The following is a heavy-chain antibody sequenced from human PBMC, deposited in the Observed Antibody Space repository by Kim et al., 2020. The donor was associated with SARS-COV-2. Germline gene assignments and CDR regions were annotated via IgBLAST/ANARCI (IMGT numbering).Heavy chain of an antibody. CDR1: GSSTSSSNYY. CDR3: VRLEYSYGNYYFDY. Sequence: SETLSLTCTVSGSSTSSSNYYSGWIRQPPGKGLEWIGSIYYSGTTYHNPSLKSRVTISVDTSKNQFSLKLSSVTAADTAVYYCVRLEYSYGNYYFDYWGQGTLITVSS. V-gene: IGHV4-39*01. D-gene: IGHD5-18*01. J-gene: IGHJ4*02. CDR2: IYYSGTT.